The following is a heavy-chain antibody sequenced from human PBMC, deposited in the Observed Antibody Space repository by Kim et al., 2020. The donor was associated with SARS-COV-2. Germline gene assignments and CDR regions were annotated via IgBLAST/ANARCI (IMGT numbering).Heavy chain of an antibody. CDR1: GFTFSSYS. Sequence: GGSLRLSCAASGFTFSSYSMNWVRQAPGKGLEWVSYISSSSSTIYYADSVKGRFTISRDNAKNSLYLQMNSLRDEDTAVYYCARDQGWELPRYYFDYWGQGTLVTVSS. CDR2: ISSSSSTI. V-gene: IGHV3-48*02. CDR3: ARDQGWELPRYYFDY. D-gene: IGHD1-26*01. J-gene: IGHJ4*02.